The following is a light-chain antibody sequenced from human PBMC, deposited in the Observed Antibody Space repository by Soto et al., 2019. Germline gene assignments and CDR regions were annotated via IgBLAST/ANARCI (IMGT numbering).Light chain of an antibody. Sequence: EMVLTQSPGTLSLSPGERATLSCSASQSVSSSYLAWYQQKPGQAPRLLIYDASSRATGIPDRFSGSGSGRDFTLTISRLEPEDFAVYYCQQYGSAPQTFGQGTKVEIK. CDR3: QQYGSAPQT. J-gene: IGKJ1*01. V-gene: IGKV3-20*01. CDR1: QSVSSSY. CDR2: DAS.